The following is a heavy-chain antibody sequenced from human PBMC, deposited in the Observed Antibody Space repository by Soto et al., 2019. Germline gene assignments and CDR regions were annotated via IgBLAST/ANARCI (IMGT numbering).Heavy chain of an antibody. CDR1: GFTFSNYA. CDR3: AKRLPHDYAFDY. V-gene: IGHV3-23*01. D-gene: IGHD4-17*01. CDR2: ISGRGGST. Sequence: EVQLLESGGDLVQPGGSLRLSCAASGFTFSNYAMSWVRQAPGKGLDWVSAISGRGGSTFYADSVKGRFTISRDNAKNTLYLQMNILRAEDTAVYYSAKRLPHDYAFDYWGQGTLVTVSS. J-gene: IGHJ4*02.